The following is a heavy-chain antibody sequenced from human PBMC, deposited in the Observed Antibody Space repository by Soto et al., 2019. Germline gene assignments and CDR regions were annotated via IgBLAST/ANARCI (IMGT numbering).Heavy chain of an antibody. Sequence: ASVKHSCKASRYSFASCAIHWGRQARGHRLEWMGWISADNDNTRYSQKFQGRVTITSDTSASTAYLELSSLRSEDTAVYYCARTPGSSARDINDFWGQGTLVTVSS. D-gene: IGHD6-19*01. J-gene: IGHJ4*02. V-gene: IGHV1-3*01. CDR1: RYSFASCA. CDR3: ARTPGSSARDINDF. CDR2: ISADNDNT.